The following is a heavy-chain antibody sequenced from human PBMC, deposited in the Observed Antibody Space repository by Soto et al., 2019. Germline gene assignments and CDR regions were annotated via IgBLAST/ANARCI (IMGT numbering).Heavy chain of an antibody. CDR2: IDPSDSYT. J-gene: IGHJ5*02. V-gene: IGHV5-10-1*01. CDR3: ARHDRGSGSYSKGDNWFDP. CDR1: GYSFTSYW. Sequence: PGESLKISCKGSGYSFTSYWISWVRQMPGKGLEWMGRIDPSDSYTNYSPSFQGHVAISADKSISTAYLQWSSLKASDTAMYYCARHDRGSGSYSKGDNWFDPWGQGTLVTVSS. D-gene: IGHD3-10*01.